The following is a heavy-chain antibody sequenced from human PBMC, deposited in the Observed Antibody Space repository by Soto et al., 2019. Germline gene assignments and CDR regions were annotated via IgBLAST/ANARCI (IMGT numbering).Heavy chain of an antibody. CDR2: IVVGSGNT. CDR3: AADPHIVVVTAIPPSFDY. CDR1: GFTFTSSA. D-gene: IGHD2-21*02. Sequence: ASVKVSCKASGFTFTSSAMQWVRQARGQRLEWIGWIVVGSGNTNYAQKFQERVTITRDMSTSTAYMELSSLRSEDTAVYYCAADPHIVVVTAIPPSFDYWGQGTLVTVSS. J-gene: IGHJ4*02. V-gene: IGHV1-58*02.